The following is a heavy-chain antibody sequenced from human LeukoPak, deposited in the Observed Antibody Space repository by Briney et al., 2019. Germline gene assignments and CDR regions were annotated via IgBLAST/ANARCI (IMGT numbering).Heavy chain of an antibody. CDR2: IWNDGSNK. CDR3: ATEVKAAAGIDTGSYYYNSMDV. J-gene: IGHJ6*02. CDR1: GFSFYTYG. D-gene: IGHD6-13*01. V-gene: IGHV3-33*01. Sequence: AGGSLRLSCAVSGFSFYTYGIHWVRHAPGKGLEWVAVIWNDGSNKYYADSVKGRFTISRDNSKNTLYLQMNSLRTEDTAVYFCATEVKAAAGIDTGSYYYNSMDVWGQGTTVTVSS.